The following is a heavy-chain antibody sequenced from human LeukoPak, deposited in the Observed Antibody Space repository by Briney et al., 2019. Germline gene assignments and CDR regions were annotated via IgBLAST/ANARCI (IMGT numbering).Heavy chain of an antibody. D-gene: IGHD3-10*01. CDR2: INHSGST. CDR3: ARGPDSGTFYGSGSYYPLFY. CDR1: GGSFSGYY. J-gene: IGHJ4*02. Sequence: SETLSLTCAVYGGSFSGYYWSWIRQPPGKGLEWIGEINHSGSTNYNPSLKSRVTISVDTSKNQFSLKLSSVTAADTAVYYCARGPDSGTFYGSGSYYPLFYWGQGTLVTVSS. V-gene: IGHV4-34*01.